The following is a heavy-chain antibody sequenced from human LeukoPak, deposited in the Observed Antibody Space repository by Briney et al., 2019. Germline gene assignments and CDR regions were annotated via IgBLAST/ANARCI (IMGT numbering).Heavy chain of an antibody. V-gene: IGHV3-53*01. Sequence: PGGSLRLSCAASGFTVSSNYMSWVRQAPGKGLEWVSVIYSGGSTYYADSVKGRFTISRDNSKNTLYLQMNSLRAEDTAVYYCARDLPRISRDIAAAGTDYYYGMDVWGQGTTVTVSS. J-gene: IGHJ6*02. D-gene: IGHD6-13*01. CDR3: ARDLPRISRDIAAAGTDYYYGMDV. CDR1: GFTVSSNY. CDR2: IYSGGST.